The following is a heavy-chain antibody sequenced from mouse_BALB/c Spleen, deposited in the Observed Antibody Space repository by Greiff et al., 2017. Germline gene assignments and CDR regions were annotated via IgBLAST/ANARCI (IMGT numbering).Heavy chain of an antibody. CDR1: GYAFSSYW. Sequence: VQLQQSGAELVRPGSSVKISCKASGYAFSSYWMNWVQQRPGQGLEWIGQIYPGDGDTNYNGKFKGKATLTADKSSSTAYMQLSSLTSEDSAVYFCIGGYGYRRYFDVWGAGTTVTVSA. CDR2: IYPGDGDT. J-gene: IGHJ1*01. V-gene: IGHV1-80*01. D-gene: IGHD2-2*01. CDR3: IGGYGYRRYFDV.